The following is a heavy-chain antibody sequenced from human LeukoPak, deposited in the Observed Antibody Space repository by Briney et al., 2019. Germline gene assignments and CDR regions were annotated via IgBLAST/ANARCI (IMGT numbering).Heavy chain of an antibody. V-gene: IGHV3-21*01. CDR2: ISSSSSYI. D-gene: IGHD4-17*01. CDR3: ATSSDYGDYRTVDY. CDR1: GFTFSSYS. Sequence: GGSLRLSCAASGFTFSSYSMNWVRQAPGKGLEWVSSISSSSSYIYYADSVKGRFTISRDNAKNSLYLQVNSLRAEDTAVYYCATSSDYGDYRTVDYWGQGTLVTVSS. J-gene: IGHJ4*02.